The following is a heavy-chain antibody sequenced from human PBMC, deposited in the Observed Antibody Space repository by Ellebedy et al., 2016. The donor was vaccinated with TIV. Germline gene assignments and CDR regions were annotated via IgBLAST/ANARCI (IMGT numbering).Heavy chain of an antibody. D-gene: IGHD3-9*01. V-gene: IGHV1-18*01. CDR3: ARPPGRYFDWSNGNWFDP. J-gene: IGHJ5*02. CDR2: ISAYNGNT. Sequence: ASVKVSXXASGYTFTSYGISWVRQAPGQGLEWMGWISAYNGNTNYAQKLQGRVTMTTDTSTSTAYMELRSLRSDDTAVYYCARPPGRYFDWSNGNWFDPWGQGTLVTVSS. CDR1: GYTFTSYG.